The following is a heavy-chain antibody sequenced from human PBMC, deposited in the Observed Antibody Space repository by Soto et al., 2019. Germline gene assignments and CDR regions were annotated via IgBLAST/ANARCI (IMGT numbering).Heavy chain of an antibody. CDR1: GYTFTSYG. CDR2: ISAYNGNT. J-gene: IGHJ4*02. V-gene: IGHV1-18*01. CDR3: ARAYYGAGRERYYFDY. D-gene: IGHD3-10*01. Sequence: QVQLVQSGAEVKKPGASVKVSCKASGYTFTSYGISWVRQAPGQGLEWMGWISAYNGNTNYAQKLQGRVTMTTDTSTSTADIELRSLRSDDTAVYYCARAYYGAGRERYYFDYWGQGTLVTVCS.